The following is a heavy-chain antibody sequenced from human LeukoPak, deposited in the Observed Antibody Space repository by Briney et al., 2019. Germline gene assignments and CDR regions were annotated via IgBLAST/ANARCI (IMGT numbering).Heavy chain of an antibody. D-gene: IGHD4/OR15-4a*01. Sequence: SETLSLTCAVYGGSFSGYYWSWIRQPPGKGLEWIGEINHSGSTNYNPSLKSRVTISVDTSKNQFSLKLNSVTAADTAVYYCAREDPQTKVPEGMDVWGQGTTVTVSS. J-gene: IGHJ6*02. V-gene: IGHV4-34*01. CDR1: GGSFSGYY. CDR3: AREDPQTKVPEGMDV. CDR2: INHSGST.